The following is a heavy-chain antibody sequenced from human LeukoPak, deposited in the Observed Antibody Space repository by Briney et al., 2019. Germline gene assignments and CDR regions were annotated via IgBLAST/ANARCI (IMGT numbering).Heavy chain of an antibody. CDR1: GFTFSSYD. D-gene: IGHD1-1*01. J-gene: IGHJ4*02. CDR3: ARGPTTFDY. V-gene: IGHV3-48*04. CDR2: ISSSSTTI. Sequence: PGGSLRLSCAASGFTFSSYDMNWVRQAPGKGLEWVSYISSSSTTIYYAGSVKGRFTISRDNAKSSLYLQMNSLIAEDTALYYCARGPTTFDYWGQGTLVTVSS.